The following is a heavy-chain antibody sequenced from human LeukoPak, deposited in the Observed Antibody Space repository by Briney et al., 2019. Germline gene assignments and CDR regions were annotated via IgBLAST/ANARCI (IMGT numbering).Heavy chain of an antibody. J-gene: IGHJ4*02. CDR1: GGTFSSYA. CDR2: IIPIFGTA. Sequence: GASVKVSCKASGGTFSSYAISWVRQAPGQGLEWMGGIIPIFGTANYAQKFQGRVTFTADESTSTAYMELSSLRSEDTAVYYCATDHCSSTSCYVSWGQGTLVTVSS. CDR3: ATDHCSSTSCYVS. V-gene: IGHV1-69*13. D-gene: IGHD2-2*01.